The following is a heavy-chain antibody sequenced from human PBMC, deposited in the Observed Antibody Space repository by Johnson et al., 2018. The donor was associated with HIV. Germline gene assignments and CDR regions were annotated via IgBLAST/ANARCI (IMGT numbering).Heavy chain of an antibody. Sequence: VQLVESGGGLVQPGGSLRLSCAASGFTVSSNYMNWVRQAPGKGLEWVSYLSRGGSSASVIYYADSVKGRFTISRENAKNSVYLQMNSLRSDDTAVYYCASDYGDYDHAFDIWGRGTVVTVTS. V-gene: IGHV3-48*03. CDR2: LSRGGSSASVI. CDR3: ASDYGDYDHAFDI. D-gene: IGHD4-17*01. J-gene: IGHJ3*02. CDR1: GFTVSSNY.